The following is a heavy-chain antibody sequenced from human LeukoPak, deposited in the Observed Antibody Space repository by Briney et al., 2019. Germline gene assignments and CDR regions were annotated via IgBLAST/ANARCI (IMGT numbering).Heavy chain of an antibody. CDR2: IYYSGST. Sequence: KASETLSLTCTVSGGSISSYYWSWIRQPPGKGLEWIGYIYYSGSTNYNPSLKSRVTISVDTSKNQFSLKLSSVTAADTAVYYCARRYGTFTYYDFWSGYYTGGWFDPWGQGTPVTVSS. CDR3: ARRYGTFTYYDFWSGYYTGGWFDP. D-gene: IGHD3-3*01. J-gene: IGHJ5*02. V-gene: IGHV4-59*08. CDR1: GGSISSYY.